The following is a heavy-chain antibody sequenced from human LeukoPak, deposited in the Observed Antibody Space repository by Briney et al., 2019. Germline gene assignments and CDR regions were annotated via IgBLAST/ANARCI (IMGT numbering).Heavy chain of an antibody. J-gene: IGHJ4*02. Sequence: GGSLRLSCAPSGFTVSSNYISCVRQAPGKGLEWVSVIYSGGSTYYADSVKGRFTISRGNSKNTLYLQMNSLRAEDTAVYYCARDQVSSSSTIAYWGQGTLVTVSS. CDR2: IYSGGST. D-gene: IGHD6-6*01. V-gene: IGHV3-66*01. CDR1: GFTVSSNY. CDR3: ARDQVSSSSTIAY.